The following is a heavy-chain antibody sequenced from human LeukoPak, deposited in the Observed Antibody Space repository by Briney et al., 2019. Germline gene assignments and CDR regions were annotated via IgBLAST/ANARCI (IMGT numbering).Heavy chain of an antibody. V-gene: IGHV4-34*01. D-gene: IGHD6-19*01. CDR1: GGSFSGYY. J-gene: IGHJ4*02. Sequence: SETLSLTCAVYGGSFSGYYWSWIRQPPGKGLEWIGEINHSGSTNYNSSLKSRVTISVDTSKNQFSLKLSSVTAADTAVYYCARSDYEVAGTYAWDYWGQGTLVTVSS. CDR2: INHSGST. CDR3: ARSDYEVAGTYAWDY.